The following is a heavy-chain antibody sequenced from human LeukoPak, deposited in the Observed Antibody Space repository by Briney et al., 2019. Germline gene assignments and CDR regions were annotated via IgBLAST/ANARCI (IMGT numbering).Heavy chain of an antibody. CDR2: IIPIFGTP. V-gene: IGHV1-69*13. J-gene: IGHJ6*02. Sequence: GASVKVSCKASGGTFSSYGISWVRQAPGQGLEWMGGIIPIFGTPNYAQKFQGRVTITADESTSTAYMELSSLRSEDTAVYYCARGSGTITMVRGVFYGMDVWGQGTTVIVSS. CDR3: ARGSGTITMVRGVFYGMDV. CDR1: GGTFSSYG. D-gene: IGHD3-10*01.